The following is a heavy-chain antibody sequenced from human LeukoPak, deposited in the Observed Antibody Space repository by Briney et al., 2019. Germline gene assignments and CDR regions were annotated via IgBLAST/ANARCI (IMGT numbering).Heavy chain of an antibody. Sequence: GGSLRLSCAPSGFTFSAYAMSWVCQAPGKGLEWVTSITGYGDRTYYADSVKGRFTISRDNSKNTLYLQMNSLRAEDTAVYYCAKDRSWIIDAWFDYWGQGTRVTVSS. CDR1: GFTFSAYA. V-gene: IGHV3-23*01. CDR2: ITGYGDRT. D-gene: IGHD1-1*01. CDR3: AKDRSWIIDAWFDY. J-gene: IGHJ4*02.